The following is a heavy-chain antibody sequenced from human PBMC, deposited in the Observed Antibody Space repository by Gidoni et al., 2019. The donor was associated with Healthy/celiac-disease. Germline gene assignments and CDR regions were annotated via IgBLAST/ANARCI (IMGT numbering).Heavy chain of an antibody. Sequence: QVQLQESGPGLVKPSETLSLTCTVSGDSITNYYWSWIRQPPGKGQEWIAYIYYSGRTNYNPSLKSRITISVETSKNQFSLKLSSVTAADTAVYYCARGGGGIVVVPGDYYYYMDVWGKGTTVTVSS. V-gene: IGHV4-59*01. CDR1: GDSITNYY. CDR3: ARGGGGIVVVPGDYYYYMDV. D-gene: IGHD2-2*01. CDR2: IYYSGRT. J-gene: IGHJ6*03.